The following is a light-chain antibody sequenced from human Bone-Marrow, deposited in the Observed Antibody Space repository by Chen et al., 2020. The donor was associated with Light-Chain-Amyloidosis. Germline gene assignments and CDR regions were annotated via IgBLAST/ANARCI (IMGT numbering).Light chain of an antibody. J-gene: IGKJ3*01. CDR3: MQALQGPFT. V-gene: IGKV2-28*01. Sequence: DIVMTQSPLSLPVTPGEPASISCRSSQSLLHSNGNTYLDWFLQKPGQSPQLLISFGSNRASGVPDRCSGSGSGTDFTLKISRVEAEDGGVYYCMQALQGPFTFGPGTKVDIK. CDR1: QSLLHSNGNTY. CDR2: FGS.